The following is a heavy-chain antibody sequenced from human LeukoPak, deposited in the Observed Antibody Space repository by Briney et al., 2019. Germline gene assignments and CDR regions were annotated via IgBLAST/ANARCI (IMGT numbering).Heavy chain of an antibody. CDR3: ARYYDSSGYPFGY. V-gene: IGHV1-2*02. Sequence: ASVKVSCKASGYTFTGYYMHWVRQAPGQGLEWMGWINPNSGGTNYAQKFQGRVTMTRDTSISTAYMELSRLRSDDTAVYYCARYYDSSGYPFGYWGQGTLVTVSS. J-gene: IGHJ4*02. D-gene: IGHD3-22*01. CDR1: GYTFTGYY. CDR2: INPNSGGT.